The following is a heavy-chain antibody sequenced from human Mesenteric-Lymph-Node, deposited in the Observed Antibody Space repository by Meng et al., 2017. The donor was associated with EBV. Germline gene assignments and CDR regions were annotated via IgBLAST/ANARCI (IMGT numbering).Heavy chain of an antibody. CDR3: ARDVLHLGELSFLFDY. Sequence: QVQLCQSGAEVKKPGASVKVSFKASGYTFTSYAMHWVRQAPGQRLEWMGWINAGNGNTKYSQKFQGRVTITRDTSASTAYMELSSLRSEDTAVYYCARDVLHLGELSFLFDYWGQGTLVTVSS. D-gene: IGHD3-16*02. V-gene: IGHV1-3*01. CDR1: GYTFTSYA. CDR2: INAGNGNT. J-gene: IGHJ4*02.